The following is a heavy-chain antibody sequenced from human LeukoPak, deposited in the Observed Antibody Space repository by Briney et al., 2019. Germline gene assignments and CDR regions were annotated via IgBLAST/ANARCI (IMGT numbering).Heavy chain of an antibody. V-gene: IGHV4-34*01. CDR1: GGSFSGYY. J-gene: IGHJ6*02. CDR2: INHSGST. Sequence: SETLSLTCAVYGGSFSGYYWSWIRQPPGKGLEWIGEINHSGSTNYNPSLKSRVTISVDTSKNQFSLKLSSVTAADTAVYYCARFSGRIRYFDRLKTRLDVWGQGTTVTVSS. CDR3: ARFSGRIRYFDRLKTRLDV. D-gene: IGHD3-9*01.